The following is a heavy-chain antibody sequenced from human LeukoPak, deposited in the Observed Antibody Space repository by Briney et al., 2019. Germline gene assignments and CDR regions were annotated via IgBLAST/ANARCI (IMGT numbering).Heavy chain of an antibody. CDR2: IYYSGST. J-gene: IGHJ4*02. CDR3: ARYCSSTSCYRFDY. V-gene: IGHV4-59*11. D-gene: IGHD2-2*01. CDR1: GGSISSRY. Sequence: SETLSLTCTVSGGSISSRYWSWIRQPPGKGLEWIGYIYYSGSTNYNPSLKSRVTISVDTSKNQFSLKLSSVTAADTAVYYCARYCSSTSCYRFDYWGQGTLVTVSS.